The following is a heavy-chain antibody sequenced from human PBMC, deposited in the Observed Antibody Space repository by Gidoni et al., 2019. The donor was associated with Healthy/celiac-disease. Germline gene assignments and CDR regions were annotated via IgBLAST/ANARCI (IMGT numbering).Heavy chain of an antibody. J-gene: IGHJ6*02. D-gene: IGHD6-19*01. CDR1: GGTFSSYT. Sequence: QVQLVQSGAEVKKPGSSVKVSCKASGGTFSSYTISWVRQAPGQGLEWMGRIIPILGIANYAQKFQGRVTITAEKSTSTAYMELSSLRSEDTAVYYCARQMAVQHYYYGMDVWGQGTTVTVSS. CDR3: ARQMAVQHYYYGMDV. CDR2: IIPILGIA. V-gene: IGHV1-69*02.